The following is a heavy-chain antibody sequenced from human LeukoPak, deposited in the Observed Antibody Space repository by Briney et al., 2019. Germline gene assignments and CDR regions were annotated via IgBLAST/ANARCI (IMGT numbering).Heavy chain of an antibody. J-gene: IGHJ4*02. CDR3: AIRRSLEMATLVIG. Sequence: SETLSLTCAVYGGSFSGYYWSWIRQPPGKGLEWIGEINHSGSTNYNPSLKSRVTISVDTSKNQFSLKLSSVTAADTAVYYCAIRRSLEMATLVIGWGQGTLVTVSS. CDR1: GGSFSGYY. D-gene: IGHD5-24*01. CDR2: INHSGST. V-gene: IGHV4-34*01.